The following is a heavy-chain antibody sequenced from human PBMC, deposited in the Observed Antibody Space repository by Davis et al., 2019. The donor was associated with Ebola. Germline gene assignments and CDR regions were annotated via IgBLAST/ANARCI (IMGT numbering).Heavy chain of an antibody. D-gene: IGHD4-17*01. CDR1: GFTFSSYG. J-gene: IGHJ4*02. CDR3: SMTTVTTANSVDY. Sequence: GGSLRLSCAASGFTFSSYGMHWVRQAPGKGLEWVAVIWYDGSNKYYADSVKGRFTISRDNSKNTLYLQMNSLKTEDTAVYYCSMTTVTTANSVDYWGQGTLVTVSS. V-gene: IGHV3-33*08. CDR2: IWYDGSNK.